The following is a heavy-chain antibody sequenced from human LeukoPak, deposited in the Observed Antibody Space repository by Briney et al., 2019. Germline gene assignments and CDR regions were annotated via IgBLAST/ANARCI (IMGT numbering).Heavy chain of an antibody. CDR3: ARVMVAATHPDY. CDR1: GGTFSSYA. J-gene: IGHJ4*02. D-gene: IGHD2-15*01. V-gene: IGHV1-69*01. Sequence: ASVKVSCKASGGTFSSYAISWVRQAPGQTLEWMGGFIPIFGTANYAQKFQGRVTITADESTSTAYMELSSLRSEDTAVYYCARVMVAATHPDYWGQGTLVTVSS. CDR2: FIPIFGTA.